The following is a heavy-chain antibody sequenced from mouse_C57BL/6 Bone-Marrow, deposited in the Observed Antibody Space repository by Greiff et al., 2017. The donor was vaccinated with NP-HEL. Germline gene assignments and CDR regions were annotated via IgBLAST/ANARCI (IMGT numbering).Heavy chain of an antibody. V-gene: IGHV14-2*01. J-gene: IGHJ4*01. CDR3: ARYDYGSSYPYYAMDY. D-gene: IGHD1-1*01. Sequence: EVKLVESGAELVKPGASVKLSCTASGFNIKDYYMHWVKQRTEQGLEWIGRIDPEDGETKYAPKFQGKATITADTSSNTAYLQLSSLTSEDTAVYYCARYDYGSSYPYYAMDYWGQGTSVTVSS. CDR2: IDPEDGET. CDR1: GFNIKDYY.